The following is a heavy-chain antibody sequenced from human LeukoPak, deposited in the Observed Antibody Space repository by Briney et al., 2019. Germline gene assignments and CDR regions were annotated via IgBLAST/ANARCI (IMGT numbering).Heavy chain of an antibody. CDR3: ARGDVVVVAATRNYYYYGMDV. Sequence: SETLSLTCAVYGGSFSGYYWSWIRQPPGKGLEWIGEINHSGSTNYNPSLKSRVTISVDTSKNQFSLKLSSVTAADTAVYYCARGDVVVVAATRNYYYYGMDVWGQGTTVTASS. J-gene: IGHJ6*02. V-gene: IGHV4-34*01. D-gene: IGHD2-15*01. CDR2: INHSGST. CDR1: GGSFSGYY.